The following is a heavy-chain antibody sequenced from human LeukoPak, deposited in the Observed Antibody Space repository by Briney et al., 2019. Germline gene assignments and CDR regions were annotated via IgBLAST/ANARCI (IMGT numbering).Heavy chain of an antibody. D-gene: IGHD3-22*01. J-gene: IGHJ5*02. V-gene: IGHV1-2*02. CDR2: INPNSGGA. CDR3: ARDQGYYDSSGYYISWFDP. Sequence: GASVKVSCKASGYTFTGYYMHWVRQAPGQGLEWMGWINPNSGGANYAQKFQGRVTMTRDMSTSTVYMELSSLRSEDTAVYYCARDQGYYDSSGYYISWFDPWGQGTLVTVSS. CDR1: GYTFTGYY.